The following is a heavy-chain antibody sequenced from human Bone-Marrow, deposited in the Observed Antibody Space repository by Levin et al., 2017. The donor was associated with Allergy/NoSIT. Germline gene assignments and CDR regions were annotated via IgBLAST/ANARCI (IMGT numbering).Heavy chain of an antibody. V-gene: IGHV4-34*01. CDR2: INQYGGT. CDR1: GGSLSDYH. Sequence: SQTLSLTCAVYGGSLSDYHWTWIRQPPGKGLEWIGDINQYGGTNFNPSLRSRVTMSIDASKRHVSLKIYSVIAADTAVYYCARPPYSFGFDLWGQGTMVTVSS. J-gene: IGHJ3*01. D-gene: IGHD1-26*01. CDR3: ARPPYSFGFDL.